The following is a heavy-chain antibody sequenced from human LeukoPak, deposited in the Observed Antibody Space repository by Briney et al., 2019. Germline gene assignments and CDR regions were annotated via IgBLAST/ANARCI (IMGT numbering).Heavy chain of an antibody. CDR1: GYTYTGYY. CDR3: ARGYSSGRDSDMDV. J-gene: IGHJ6*02. D-gene: IGHD6-19*01. Sequence: GASVKVSCKASGYTYTGYYMHWVRQAPGQGLEWMGWINPNSGGTNYAQKFQGRVTMTRDTSISTAYMELSRLRSDDTAVYYCARGYSSGRDSDMDVWGQGTTVTVPS. V-gene: IGHV1-2*02. CDR2: INPNSGGT.